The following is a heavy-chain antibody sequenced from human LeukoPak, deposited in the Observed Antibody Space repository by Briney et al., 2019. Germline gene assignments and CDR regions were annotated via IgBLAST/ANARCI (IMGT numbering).Heavy chain of an antibody. V-gene: IGHV3-9*01. CDR2: ITWSSSSI. CDR1: GFIFNDYA. J-gene: IGHJ4*02. D-gene: IGHD3-10*01. CDR3: AKGYYGSGSYYPDY. Sequence: TGGSLRLSCAASGFIFNDYAMHWVRQTPGKGLEWVSGITWSSSSIGYTDSVKGRFTISRDNAKDSLYLQMNSLRAEDTALYYCAKGYYGSGSYYPDYWGQGTLVTVSS.